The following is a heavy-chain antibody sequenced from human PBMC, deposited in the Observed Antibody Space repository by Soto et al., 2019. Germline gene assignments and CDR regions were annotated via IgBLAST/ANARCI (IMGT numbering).Heavy chain of an antibody. CDR3: VRQVGATGSYSFAV. D-gene: IGHD1-26*01. J-gene: IGHJ3*01. CDR2: VYDSGST. CDR1: GASVINDY. V-gene: IGHV4-59*02. Sequence: QVQLQESGPGVVKPSETLSLTCTVTGASVINDYWNWIRQPPGKGLEWIGFVYDSGSTSYNSSLNSRLTISVDTSKSQFSLKLSSVTAADTAVYYCVRQVGATGSYSFAVWGQGTMVTVSS.